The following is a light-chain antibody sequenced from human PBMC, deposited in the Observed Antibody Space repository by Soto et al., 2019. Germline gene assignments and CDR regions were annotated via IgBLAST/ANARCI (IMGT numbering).Light chain of an antibody. V-gene: IGKV1-33*01. Sequence: DIQMTQSPSSLSASVGDRVTITCQASQDINNYLNWYQQKSGKAPKLLIYDASDLETGVPSRFSGSGSGTEFTLTISSLQPDDFATYYCRQYNSYWGTFGQGTKVDIK. CDR1: QDINNY. CDR3: RQYNSYWGT. J-gene: IGKJ1*01. CDR2: DAS.